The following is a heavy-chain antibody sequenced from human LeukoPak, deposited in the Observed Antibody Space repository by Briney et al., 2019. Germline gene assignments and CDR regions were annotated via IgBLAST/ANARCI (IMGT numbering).Heavy chain of an antibody. J-gene: IGHJ4*02. D-gene: IGHD6-13*01. CDR2: ISSSSSTI. Sequence: GGSLRLSCAASGFTFSSYSMNWVRQAPGKGLEWVSYISSSSSTIYYADSVKGRFTISRDNAKNSLYLQMNSLRAEDTAVYYCASSSWYWGLDYWGQGTLVTVSS. V-gene: IGHV3-48*04. CDR3: ASSSWYWGLDY. CDR1: GFTFSSYS.